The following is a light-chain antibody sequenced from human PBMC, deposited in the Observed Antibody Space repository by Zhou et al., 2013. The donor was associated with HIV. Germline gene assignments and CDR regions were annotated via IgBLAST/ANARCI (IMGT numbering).Light chain of an antibody. CDR1: QSVDTY. Sequence: EILMTQSPVTLSVSPGERATLSCRASQSVDTYLAWYQQRPGQPPRLLIYDASTRATGIPARFSGSGSGTDFTLTISSLQPDDFAVYYCQQRSTWPRTLTFGGGTRV. J-gene: IGKJ4*01. CDR2: DAS. V-gene: IGKV3-11*01. CDR3: QQRSTWPRTLT.